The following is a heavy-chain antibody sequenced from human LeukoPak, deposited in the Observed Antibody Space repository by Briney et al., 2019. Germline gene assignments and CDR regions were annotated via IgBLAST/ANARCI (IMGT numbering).Heavy chain of an antibody. CDR3: ARDAPLYGGNPFDY. V-gene: IGHV1-2*02. J-gene: IGHJ4*02. CDR1: GNTFTSYY. D-gene: IGHD4-23*01. CDR2: INPNSGGT. Sequence: GASVKVSCKASGNTFTSYYIHWVRQAPGQGLEWMGWINPNSGGTNYAQKFQGRVTMTRDTSISTAYMELSRLRSDDTAVYYCARDAPLYGGNPFDYWGQGTLVTVSS.